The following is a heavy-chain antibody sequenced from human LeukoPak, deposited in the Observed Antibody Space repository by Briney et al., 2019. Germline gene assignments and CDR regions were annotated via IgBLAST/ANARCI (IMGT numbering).Heavy chain of an antibody. D-gene: IGHD3-10*01. CDR2: IHHSGSS. CDR1: ADSLSSGGHY. Sequence: SETLSLTCTVSADSLSSGGHYWAWIHRLPGKGLESIGFIHHSGSSRHNPSLKDRVAISVDASRKQFALRLSSVTAADTAIYYCARGGNRFGGFYFDYWGQGIQVIVSS. CDR3: ARGGNRFGGFYFDY. V-gene: IGHV4-31*03. J-gene: IGHJ4*02.